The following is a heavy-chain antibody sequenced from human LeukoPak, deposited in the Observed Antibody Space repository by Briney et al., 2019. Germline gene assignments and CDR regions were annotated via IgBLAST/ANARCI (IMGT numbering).Heavy chain of an antibody. D-gene: IGHD2-15*01. CDR3: ARGYCSGGSCYHFDS. CDR2: LNPKTGVT. V-gene: IGHV1-2*02. J-gene: IGHJ5*01. Sequence: ASVKVSCKASGYTFTNYYMHWVRQAPGQGLEWMGWLNPKTGVTDYAQKFEGRVTMTRDTSISTAYMELSRLKSDDTALYYCARGYCSGGSCYHFDSWGQGTLVTVSS. CDR1: GYTFTNYY.